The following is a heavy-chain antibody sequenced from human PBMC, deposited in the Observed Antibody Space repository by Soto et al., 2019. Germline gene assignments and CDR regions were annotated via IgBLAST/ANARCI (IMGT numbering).Heavy chain of an antibody. Sequence: QVQLVESGGGVVQPGRSLRVSCAASGFTFSNYGMHWVRQAPGKGLEWVAVISYDGSNKYYTDSVKGRFTISRDNSKNTLYLQMNSLRAKDTAVYYCAKDAAKDLRWYFDLWGRGTLVTVSS. J-gene: IGHJ2*01. CDR1: GFTFSNYG. V-gene: IGHV3-30*18. D-gene: IGHD6-25*01. CDR3: AKDAAKDLRWYFDL. CDR2: ISYDGSNK.